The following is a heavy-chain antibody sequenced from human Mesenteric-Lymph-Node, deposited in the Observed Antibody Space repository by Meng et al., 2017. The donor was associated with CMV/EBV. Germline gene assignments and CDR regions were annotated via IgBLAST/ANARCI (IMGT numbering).Heavy chain of an antibody. CDR3: ARGDTMVRGVIITLYYFDY. D-gene: IGHD3-10*01. CDR1: FTSYG. Sequence: FTSYGISWVRQAPGQGLEWMGWISAYNGNTNYAQKLQGRVTMTTDTSTSTAYMELRSLRSDDTAVYYCARGDTMVRGVIITLYYFDYWGQGTLVTVSS. V-gene: IGHV1-18*01. J-gene: IGHJ4*02. CDR2: ISAYNGNT.